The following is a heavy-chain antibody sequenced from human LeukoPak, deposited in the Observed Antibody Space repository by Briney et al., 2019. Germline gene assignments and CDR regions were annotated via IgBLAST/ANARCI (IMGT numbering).Heavy chain of an antibody. CDR2: IWYDGSNK. D-gene: IGHD3-22*01. J-gene: IGHJ4*02. V-gene: IGHV3-33*06. CDR3: AKDVYYYDSSGYFLLDY. CDR1: RFTFSSYG. Sequence: GGSLRLSCAASRFTFSSYGMHWVRQAPGKGLEWVAVIWYDGSNKYYADSVKGRFTISRDNSKNTLYLQMNSLRAEDTAVYYCAKDVYYYDSSGYFLLDYWGQGTLVTVSS.